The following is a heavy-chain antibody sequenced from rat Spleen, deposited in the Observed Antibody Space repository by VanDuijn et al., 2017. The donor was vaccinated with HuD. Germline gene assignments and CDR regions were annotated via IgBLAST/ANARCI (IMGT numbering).Heavy chain of an antibody. CDR3: AVRFDY. V-gene: IGHV5-54*01. CDR2: IYYDGSKM. CDR1: GFTFSNYG. Sequence: EVKLVESGGGLAQPGNSLTLSCVASGFTFSNYGMHWIRQAPKKGLEWMAMIYYDGSKMYYADTVKGRFTISRDNSKNTLYLEMNSLRSEDTAMYYCAVRFDYWGQGVMVTVSS. J-gene: IGHJ2*01.